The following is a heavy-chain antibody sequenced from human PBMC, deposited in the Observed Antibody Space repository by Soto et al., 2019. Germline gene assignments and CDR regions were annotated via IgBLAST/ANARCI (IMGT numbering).Heavy chain of an antibody. CDR3: ASGSIVVVPAAIGPPYYYYGMAV. CDR1: GYTFTSYA. J-gene: IGHJ6*02. CDR2: INAGNGNT. V-gene: IGHV1-3*01. Sequence: ASVKVSCKASGYTFTSYAMHWVRQAPGQRLEWMGWINAGNGNTKYSQKFQGRVTITRDTSASTAYMELSSLRSEDTAVYYCASGSIVVVPAAIGPPYYYYGMAVWGQGTTVTVSS. D-gene: IGHD2-2*01.